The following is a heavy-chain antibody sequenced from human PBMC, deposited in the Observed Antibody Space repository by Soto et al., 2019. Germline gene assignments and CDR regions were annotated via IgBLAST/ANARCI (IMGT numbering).Heavy chain of an antibody. CDR3: ASYVDTAMDVGTLDY. CDR2: ISYDGSNK. V-gene: IGHV3-30-3*01. Sequence: GSLRLSCAAPGFTFSSYAMHRGRQAPGKGVEGGAVISYDGSNKYYADSVKGRFTISRDNSKNTLYLHMNSLRAEDTAVYYCASYVDTAMDVGTLDYWGQGTLVTVSS. CDR1: GFTFSSYA. D-gene: IGHD5-18*01. J-gene: IGHJ4*02.